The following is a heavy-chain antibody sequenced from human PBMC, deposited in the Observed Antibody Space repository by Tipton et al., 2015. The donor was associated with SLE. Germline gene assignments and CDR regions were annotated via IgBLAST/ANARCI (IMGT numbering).Heavy chain of an antibody. V-gene: IGHV4-34*01. CDR3: ARSGRGVVQFDY. CDR2: INQSGST. J-gene: IGHJ4*02. Sequence: LRLSCAVYGGTFSGYYWSWIRQPPGKGLEWIGEINQSGSTNYNPSLKSRVTISVDTSKNQFSLKLSSVTAADTAVYYCARSGRGVVQFDYWGQGTLVTVSS. CDR1: GGTFSGYY. D-gene: IGHD3-3*01.